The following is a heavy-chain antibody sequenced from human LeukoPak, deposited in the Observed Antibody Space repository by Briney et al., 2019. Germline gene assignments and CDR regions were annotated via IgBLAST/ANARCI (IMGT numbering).Heavy chain of an antibody. V-gene: IGHV3-7*03. CDR1: GFTFKNYW. CDR3: AKDSKAGSSSWSY. D-gene: IGHD6-13*01. J-gene: IGHJ4*02. Sequence: GGSLRLSCAASGFTFKNYWMSWVRQAPGKGLEWVANIKQDGSEKYCVDSVKGRFTISRDNAKNTLYLQMNSLRAEDTAVYYCAKDSKAGSSSWSYWGQGTLVTVSS. CDR2: IKQDGSEK.